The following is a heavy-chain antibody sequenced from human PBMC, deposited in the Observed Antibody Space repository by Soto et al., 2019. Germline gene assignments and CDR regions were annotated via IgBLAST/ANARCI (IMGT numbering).Heavy chain of an antibody. J-gene: IGHJ5*02. D-gene: IGHD3-22*01. CDR3: ARDGRSYYDSTSFDP. CDR2: IYTSGST. V-gene: IGHV4-4*07. Sequence: ETLSLTFTVSCGAMSSYYWRWIWQPAGKGLEWIGRIYTSGSTNYKPSPTSRVTMSVDTSKPQFSLKLSSVTAADKPLHHSARDGRSYYDSTSFDPWGQGTLPTDSS. CDR1: CGAMSSYY.